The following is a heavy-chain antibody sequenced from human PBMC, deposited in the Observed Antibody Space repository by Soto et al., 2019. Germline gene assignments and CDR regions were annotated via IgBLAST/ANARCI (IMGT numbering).Heavy chain of an antibody. CDR3: ARLIHCKTTSCYFDY. Sequence: SETLSLTCAVSGCSISSSNWWSWVRQPPGKGLEWIGSVYYSGTTYYNPSLKSRVTISEDTSKNQFSLRLSSVTAADTAVFYCARLIHCKTTSCYFDYWGPGTLVTVSS. CDR2: VYYSGTT. CDR1: GCSISSSNW. D-gene: IGHD2-2*01. J-gene: IGHJ4*02. V-gene: IGHV4-39*01.